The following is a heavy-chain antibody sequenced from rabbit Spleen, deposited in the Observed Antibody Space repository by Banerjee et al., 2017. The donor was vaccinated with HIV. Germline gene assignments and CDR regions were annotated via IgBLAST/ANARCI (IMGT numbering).Heavy chain of an antibody. CDR3: ARDSGSSFSSYGMDL. J-gene: IGHJ6*01. Sequence: QSLEESGGDLVKPGASLTLTCTASGVSFSFSSYMCWVRQAPGKGLEWIACIDSGSSGFPYFASWAKGRFPISKTSSTTVTLQMTSLTAADTATYFCARDSGSSFSSYGMDLWGPGTLVTVS. CDR1: GVSFSFSSY. CDR2: IDSGSSGFP. V-gene: IGHV1S40*01. D-gene: IGHD8-1*01.